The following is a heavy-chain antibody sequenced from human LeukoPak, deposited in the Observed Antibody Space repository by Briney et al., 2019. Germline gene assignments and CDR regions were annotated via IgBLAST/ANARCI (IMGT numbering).Heavy chain of an antibody. CDR1: GFTFSSYA. Sequence: TGGSLRLSCAASGFTFSSYAMHWVRQAPGKGLEWVAGISYDGSNNYYADSVKGRFTISRNNSKNTLYLQMNSLRAEDTAVYYCAREEIAAAAWFDPWGQGTLVTVSS. CDR3: AREEIAAAAWFDP. J-gene: IGHJ5*02. V-gene: IGHV3-30-3*01. D-gene: IGHD6-13*01. CDR2: ISYDGSNN.